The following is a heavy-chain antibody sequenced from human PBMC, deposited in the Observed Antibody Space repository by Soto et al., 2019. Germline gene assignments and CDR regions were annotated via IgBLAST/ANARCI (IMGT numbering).Heavy chain of an antibody. D-gene: IGHD3-10*01. CDR3: ERQGFGELHGLVDV. V-gene: IGHV4-30-2*01. Sequence: PSETMSLTSDVSDDTISTGGYTWAWIRPPPGKALEWIGHTYHSGNPYYNPSLRSRVTISLDTSKNQFSLNLSSVTAADTALYYCERQGFGELHGLVDVWGQGTTVTVSS. J-gene: IGHJ6*02. CDR1: DDTISTGGYT. CDR2: TYHSGNP.